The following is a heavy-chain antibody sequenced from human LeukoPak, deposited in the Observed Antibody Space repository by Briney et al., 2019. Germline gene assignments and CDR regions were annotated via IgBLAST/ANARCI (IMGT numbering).Heavy chain of an antibody. J-gene: IGHJ5*02. CDR2: ISRNSDGI. Sequence: GGSLRLSCAASGFTFDDYAMHWVRQVPGKGLEWVSGISRNSDGIGYADSVKGRFTISRDNAKNSLYLQMNSLRDEDTAVYYCAKLAAGTFTFGYNWFDPWGQGTLVTVSS. CDR1: GFTFDDYA. CDR3: AKLAAGTFTFGYNWFDP. D-gene: IGHD6-13*01. V-gene: IGHV3-9*01.